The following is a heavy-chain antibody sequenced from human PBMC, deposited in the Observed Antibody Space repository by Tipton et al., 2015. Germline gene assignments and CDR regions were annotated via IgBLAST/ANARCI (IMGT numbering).Heavy chain of an antibody. Sequence: SLRLSCAASGFKFNIYTTNWVRQAPGKGLEWVSYISSSGGTLYYADSVKGRFTISRDNAKKSLYLQMNSLRDEDTAVYYCACHDYDLLTRDYQTVDYWGQGTRVTVSS. J-gene: IGHJ4*02. CDR1: GFKFNIYT. D-gene: IGHD3-9*01. V-gene: IGHV3-48*02. CDR3: ACHDYDLLTRDYQTVDY. CDR2: ISSSGGTL.